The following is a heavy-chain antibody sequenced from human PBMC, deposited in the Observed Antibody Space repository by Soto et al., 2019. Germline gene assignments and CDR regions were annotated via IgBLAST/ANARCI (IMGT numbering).Heavy chain of an antibody. Sequence: QVQLVQSGTELKKPGASVMVSCKTSGYTFTSYGISWVRQAPGQGPGWMGLISPYNGDTIYARKFQDRVIVTADTATRTVYLELRSLRSDDTAVYYCVRDASSGYRGWWDPWGQGTLVTVSS. CDR1: GYTFTSYG. CDR3: VRDASSGYRGWWDP. J-gene: IGHJ5*02. V-gene: IGHV1-18*01. D-gene: IGHD6-25*01. CDR2: ISPYNGDT.